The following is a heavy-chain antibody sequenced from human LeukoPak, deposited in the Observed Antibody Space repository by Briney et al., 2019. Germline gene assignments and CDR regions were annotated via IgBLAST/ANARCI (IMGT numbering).Heavy chain of an antibody. Sequence: PSETLSLTCTVSGGSISSYYWSWIRQPPGKGLVWIGYIYYSGSTNYNPSLKSRVTISVDTSKNQFSLKLSSVTAADTAVYYCARAVYCSGGSCYDYWGQGTLVTVSS. J-gene: IGHJ4*02. V-gene: IGHV4-59*01. D-gene: IGHD2-15*01. CDR2: IYYSGST. CDR3: ARAVYCSGGSCYDY. CDR1: GGSISSYY.